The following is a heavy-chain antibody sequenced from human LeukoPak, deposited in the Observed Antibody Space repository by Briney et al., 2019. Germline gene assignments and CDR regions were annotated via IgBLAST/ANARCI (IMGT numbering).Heavy chain of an antibody. CDR1: GFTFSSYS. D-gene: IGHD5-24*01. V-gene: IGHV3-21*01. J-gene: IGHJ6*02. Sequence: PGGSLRLSCAASGFTFSSYSMNWVRQAPGKGLEWVSSISSSSSYIYYADSVKGRFTISRDNAKNSLYLQMNSRRAEDTAVDYLARDLEMATIRLGYYGMAVWAQGTTVPVS. CDR2: ISSSSSYI. CDR3: ARDLEMATIRLGYYGMAV.